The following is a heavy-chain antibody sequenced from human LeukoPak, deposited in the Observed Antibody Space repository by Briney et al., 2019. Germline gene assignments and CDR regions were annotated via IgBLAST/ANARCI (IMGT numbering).Heavy chain of an antibody. V-gene: IGHV3-11*06. J-gene: IGHJ4*02. Sequence: PGGSLRLSCAASGFTFSDYYMSWVRQAPGRGLEWPSYISSSGSLTNHADSVKGRFTISRDNAKNSLFLQMNSLRAEDTAVYFCARATRGYSYASDYWGQGTLVTVSS. D-gene: IGHD5-18*01. CDR3: ARATRGYSYASDY. CDR2: ISSSGSLT. CDR1: GFTFSDYY.